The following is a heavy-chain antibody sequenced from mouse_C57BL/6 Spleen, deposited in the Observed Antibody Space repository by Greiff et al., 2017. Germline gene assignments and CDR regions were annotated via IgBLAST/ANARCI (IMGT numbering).Heavy chain of an antibody. J-gene: IGHJ4*01. CDR3: ARSNYGSSLYYYAMDF. D-gene: IGHD1-1*01. CDR2: IYPGDGDT. CDR1: GYAFSSYW. Sequence: VQLQQSGAELVKPGASVKISCKASGYAFSSYWMNWVKQRPGKGLEWIGQIYPGDGDTNYNGKFKGKATLTADKSSSTAYMQLSSLTSEDSAVYFCARSNYGSSLYYYAMDFWGQGTSVTVSS. V-gene: IGHV1-80*01.